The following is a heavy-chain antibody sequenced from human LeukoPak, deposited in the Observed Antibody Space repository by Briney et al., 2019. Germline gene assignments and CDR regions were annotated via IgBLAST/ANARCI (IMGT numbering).Heavy chain of an antibody. Sequence: SETLSLTCAVYGGSFSGYYWSWIRQPPGKGLEWIGEINHSGSTNYNPSLKSRVTISVDTSRNQFSLKLSSVTAADTAVYYCARGYAAFDYWGQGTLVTVSS. D-gene: IGHD4-17*01. CDR1: GGSFSGYY. J-gene: IGHJ4*02. V-gene: IGHV4-34*01. CDR3: ARGYAAFDY. CDR2: INHSGST.